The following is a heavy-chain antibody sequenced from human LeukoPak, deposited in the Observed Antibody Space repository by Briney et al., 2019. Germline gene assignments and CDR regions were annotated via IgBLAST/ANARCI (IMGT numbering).Heavy chain of an antibody. Sequence: PGGSLRLSCAASGFTFSSYAMTWVRQAPGKGLEWVSAISGSGGSTYYADSVKGRFTISRDNSKNTLYLQMNSLRAEDTAVYYFARNPAVAPGWFFDLWGRGTLVTVPS. J-gene: IGHJ2*01. CDR1: GFTFSSYA. D-gene: IGHD2-15*01. CDR2: ISGSGGST. CDR3: ARNPAVAPGWFFDL. V-gene: IGHV3-23*01.